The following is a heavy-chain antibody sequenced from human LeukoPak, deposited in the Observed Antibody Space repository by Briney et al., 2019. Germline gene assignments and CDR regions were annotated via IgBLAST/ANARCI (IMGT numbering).Heavy chain of an antibody. CDR2: INSDGSRT. CDR3: ATIGATTGTY. CDR1: GFIFSSYW. D-gene: IGHD4-17*01. Sequence: QPGGSLRLSCAASGFIFSSYWMSWVRQAPGKGLVWVSQINSDGSRTIYADSVKGRFTISRDNAESTVYLQMSSLRVEDTAVYYCATIGATTGTYWGQGTLVTVSS. J-gene: IGHJ4*02. V-gene: IGHV3-74*01.